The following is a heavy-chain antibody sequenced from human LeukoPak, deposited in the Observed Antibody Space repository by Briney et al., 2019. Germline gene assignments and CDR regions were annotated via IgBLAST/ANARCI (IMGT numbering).Heavy chain of an antibody. CDR1: GFTFSNAW. CDR2: ISSSSSYI. D-gene: IGHD3/OR15-3a*01. CDR3: ARVGLGIDY. J-gene: IGHJ4*02. V-gene: IGHV3-21*01. Sequence: PGGFLRLSCAASGFTFSNAWMSWVRQAPGKGLEWVSSISSSSSYIYYADSVKGRFTISRDNAKNSLYLQMNSLRAEDTAVYYCARVGLGIDYWGQGTLVTVSS.